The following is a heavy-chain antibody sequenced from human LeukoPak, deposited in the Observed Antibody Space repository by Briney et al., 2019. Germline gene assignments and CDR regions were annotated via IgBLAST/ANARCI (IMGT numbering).Heavy chain of an antibody. CDR2: INPNSGGT. CDR3: AREWNERYFDWLPKNNGAFDI. Sequence: ASVKVSCKASGYTFTSYDINWVRQATGQGLEWMGWINPNSGGTNYAQKFQGRVTMTRDTSISTAYMELSRLGSDDTAVYYCAREWNERYFDWLPKNNGAFDIWGQGTMVTVSS. V-gene: IGHV1-2*02. D-gene: IGHD3-9*01. J-gene: IGHJ3*02. CDR1: GYTFTSYD.